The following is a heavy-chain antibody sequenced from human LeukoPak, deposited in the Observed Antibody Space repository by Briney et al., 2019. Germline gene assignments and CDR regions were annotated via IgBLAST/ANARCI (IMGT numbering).Heavy chain of an antibody. D-gene: IGHD1-26*01. CDR1: GGTFSSYA. CDR3: ARASGSRVGLDY. J-gene: IGHJ4*02. V-gene: IGHV1-69*13. CDR2: IIPIFGTA. Sequence: SVKVSCKASGGTFSSYAISWVRQAPGQGLDWMGGIIPIFGTANYAQKFQGRVTITADESTSTAYMELSSLRSEDTAVYYCARASGSRVGLDYWGQGTLVTVSS.